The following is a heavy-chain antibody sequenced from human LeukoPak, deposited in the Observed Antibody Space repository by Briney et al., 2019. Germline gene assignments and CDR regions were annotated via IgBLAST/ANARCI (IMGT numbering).Heavy chain of an antibody. D-gene: IGHD6-13*01. V-gene: IGHV1-18*01. CDR3: ARASGSSWYFGNDY. J-gene: IGHJ4*02. Sequence: ASVKVSCTASGYTFTNYGISWVRQAPGQGLEWMGWISAYNGNTNYAQKLQDRVTMTTDTSASTAYMELRSLRSDDTAVYYCARASGSSWYFGNDYWGQGTLVTVSS. CDR2: ISAYNGNT. CDR1: GYTFTNYG.